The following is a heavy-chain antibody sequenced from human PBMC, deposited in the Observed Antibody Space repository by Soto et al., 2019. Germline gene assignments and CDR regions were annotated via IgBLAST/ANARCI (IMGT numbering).Heavy chain of an antibody. CDR3: ARRRKLDAVVAATLGYYYGMDV. Sequence: QVQLQESGPGLVKPSETLSLTCTVSGGSISSYYWSWIRQPPGKGLEWIGYIYYSGSTNYNPSLKSRVTISVDTSKNQFSLKLSSVTAADTAVYYCARRRKLDAVVAATLGYYYGMDVWGQGTTVTVSS. CDR2: IYYSGST. V-gene: IGHV4-59*08. CDR1: GGSISSYY. J-gene: IGHJ6*02. D-gene: IGHD2-15*01.